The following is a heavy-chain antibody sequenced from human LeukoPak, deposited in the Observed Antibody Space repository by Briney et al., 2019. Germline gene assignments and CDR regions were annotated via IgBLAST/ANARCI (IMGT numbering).Heavy chain of an antibody. CDR2: IIPIFGTA. J-gene: IGHJ4*02. CDR1: GGTFSSYA. V-gene: IGHV1-69*05. Sequence: ASVKVSCKASGGTFSSYAISWVRQAPGQGLEWMGGIIPIFGTANYAQKFQGRVTITTDESTSTAYMELSSLRSEDTAVYYCARVIDFWSGYSVDYWGLGSLVTVSS. D-gene: IGHD3-3*01. CDR3: ARVIDFWSGYSVDY.